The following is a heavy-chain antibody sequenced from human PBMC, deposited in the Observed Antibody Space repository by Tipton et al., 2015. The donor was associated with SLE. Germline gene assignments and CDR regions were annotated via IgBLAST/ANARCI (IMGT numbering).Heavy chain of an antibody. CDR1: GFTFSDYA. CDR2: ISNTGNNE. V-gene: IGHV3-11*01. CDR3: ARRIRVGGYNDY. D-gene: IGHD6-19*01. Sequence: SLRLSCSASGFTFSDYAMSWVRQAPGKGLEWISYISNTGNNEYYADSVKGRFTISRNNAKSSLHLQMNSLRAEDTAVYDSARRIRVGGYNDYWGQGTLVTVSS. J-gene: IGHJ4*02.